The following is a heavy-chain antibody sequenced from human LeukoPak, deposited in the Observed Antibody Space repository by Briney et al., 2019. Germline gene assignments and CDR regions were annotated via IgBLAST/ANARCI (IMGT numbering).Heavy chain of an antibody. V-gene: IGHV3-30*04. Sequence: QPGGSLRLSCAASGFTFSSYAMHWVRQAPGKGLEWVAVISYDGSNKYYADSVKGRFTISRDNSKNTLYLQMNSLRAEDTAVYYCARVGSPATFDYWGQGTLVTVSS. CDR3: ARVGSPATFDY. J-gene: IGHJ4*02. CDR1: GFTFSSYA. CDR2: ISYDGSNK.